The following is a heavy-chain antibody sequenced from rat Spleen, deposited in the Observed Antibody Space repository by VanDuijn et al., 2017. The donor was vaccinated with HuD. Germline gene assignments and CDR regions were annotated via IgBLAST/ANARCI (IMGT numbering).Heavy chain of an antibody. CDR3: ARALYYYSSYVMDA. V-gene: IGHV3-3*01. CDR1: GHSITTAYR. Sequence: VQLQESGPGLVKPSQSLSLTCSVTGHSITTAYRWNWIRKFPGNKLEWMGYINSAGSTDYNPSLKSRISITRDTSKNQFFLQVNSVTTEDTATYYCARALYYYSSYVMDAWGQGTSVTVSS. CDR2: INSAGST. J-gene: IGHJ4*01. D-gene: IGHD1-2*01.